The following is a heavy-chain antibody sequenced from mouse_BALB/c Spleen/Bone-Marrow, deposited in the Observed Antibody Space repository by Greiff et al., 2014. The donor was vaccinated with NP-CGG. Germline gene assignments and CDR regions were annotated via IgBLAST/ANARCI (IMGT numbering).Heavy chain of an antibody. CDR1: GFTFTDYY. V-gene: IGHV7-3*02. CDR2: IRNKGNGYTT. J-gene: IGHJ2*01. CDR3: ARDRGLTYFDY. Sequence: EVNVVESGGGLVQPGGSLRLSCATSGFTFTDYYMSWVRQPPGKGLEWLGFIRNKGNGYTTDYSASVKGLFTISRDNSQSILYLQMNTLRAEDSATYYCARDRGLTYFDYWGQGTTLTVSS. D-gene: IGHD2-4*01.